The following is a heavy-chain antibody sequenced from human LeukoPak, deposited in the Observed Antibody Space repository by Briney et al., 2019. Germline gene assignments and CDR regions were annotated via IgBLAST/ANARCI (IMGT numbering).Heavy chain of an antibody. Sequence: GGSLRLSCAASGFIFDDYGMTWVRQGPGKGLEWVSGINWDGYSTGYADSVRGRFTISRDNAKSTLYLQMNSLRAEDTAVYYCAKASPITIFGVVNLFDYWGQGTLVTVSS. J-gene: IGHJ4*02. CDR1: GFIFDDYG. V-gene: IGHV3-20*04. D-gene: IGHD3-3*01. CDR2: INWDGYST. CDR3: AKASPITIFGVVNLFDY.